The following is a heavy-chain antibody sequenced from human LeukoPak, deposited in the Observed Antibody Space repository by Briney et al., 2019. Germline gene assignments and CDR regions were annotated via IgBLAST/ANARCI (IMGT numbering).Heavy chain of an antibody. CDR1: GYTFTSYG. J-gene: IGHJ4*02. CDR3: TRHAGYNWKDAIDY. D-gene: IGHD1-20*01. Sequence: SVKVSCKASGYTFTSYGISWVRQAPGQGLEWMGGIIPIFGASKYAQKFQGRVTITTDESTSTAYMELSSLRSEDTAVYYCTRHAGYNWKDAIDYWGQGTLVTVSS. V-gene: IGHV1-69*05. CDR2: IIPIFGAS.